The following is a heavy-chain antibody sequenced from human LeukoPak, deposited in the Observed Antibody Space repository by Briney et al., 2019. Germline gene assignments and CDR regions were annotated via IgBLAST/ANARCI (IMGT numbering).Heavy chain of an antibody. CDR2: KYARGSS. CDR3: ARGRYCSADICTGGDSFDI. CDR1: GGSISNYY. Sequence: SETLSLTCTVSGGSISNYYWSWIRQPAGKGLEWIGRKYARGSSNYNPPVQSRVTMSVDTSKNQFSLKLRSVTAAGTAVYYCARGRYCSADICTGGDSFDIWGQGTTVSVSP. D-gene: IGHD2-8*02. J-gene: IGHJ3*02. V-gene: IGHV4-4*07.